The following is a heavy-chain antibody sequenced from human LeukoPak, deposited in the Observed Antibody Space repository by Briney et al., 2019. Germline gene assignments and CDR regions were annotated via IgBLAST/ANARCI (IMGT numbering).Heavy chain of an antibody. Sequence: PGGSLRLSCAASGFIFSSYSMNWVRQAPGKGLEWVSTTGSSSSYIYYADSVTGRFTISRDNAKNSLYLQMNSLRAEDTAVYYCARDGGYCSGGSCTGYFDYWGQGTLVTVSS. CDR1: GFIFSSYS. V-gene: IGHV3-21*01. CDR3: ARDGGYCSGGSCTGYFDY. CDR2: TGSSSSYI. J-gene: IGHJ4*02. D-gene: IGHD2-15*01.